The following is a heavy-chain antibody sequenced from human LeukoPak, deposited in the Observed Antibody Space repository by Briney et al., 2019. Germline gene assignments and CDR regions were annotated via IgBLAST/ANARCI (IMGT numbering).Heavy chain of an antibody. CDR2: INSDGSKT. V-gene: IGHV3-74*01. Sequence: GGSLKLSCAASGFFFNTYWMHWVRQAPGKGLVWVSRINSDGSKTSHADSVKGRFTISGDNAKNTLYLQMNGLRAEDTAVYYCAREGSLEYYFDYWGRGTLVTVSS. CDR1: GFFFNTYW. CDR3: AREGSLEYYFDY. D-gene: IGHD3-10*01. J-gene: IGHJ4*02.